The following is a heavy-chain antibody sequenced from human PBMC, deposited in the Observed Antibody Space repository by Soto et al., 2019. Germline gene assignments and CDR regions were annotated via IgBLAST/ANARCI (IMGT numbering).Heavy chain of an antibody. Sequence: VQLVESGGGLVQPGGSLRLSCAASGFSISTPSMNWVRQAPGKGLEWVSFISSGNNAIYYADSVKGRFKISRDIAKNSVYLQMNSLGAEDTAVYYCARGGTVSTAWGQATRVTVSS. CDR3: ARGGTVSTA. CDR1: GFSISTPS. J-gene: IGHJ5*02. CDR2: ISSGNNAI. D-gene: IGHD4-4*01. V-gene: IGHV3-48*01.